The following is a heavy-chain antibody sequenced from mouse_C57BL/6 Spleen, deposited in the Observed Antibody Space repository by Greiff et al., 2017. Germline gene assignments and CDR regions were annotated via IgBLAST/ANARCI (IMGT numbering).Heavy chain of an antibody. CDR1: GFSLPSYG. J-gene: IGHJ4*01. D-gene: IGHD4-1*01. V-gene: IGHV2-5*01. CDR2: IWRGGST. Sequence: VKLVESGPGLVQPSQSLSITCTVSGFSLPSYGVHWVRQSPGKGLEWLGVIWRGGSTDYNAAFMSRLSITKDNSKSQVFFKMNSLQADDTAIYYCAKRDWDVDAMDYWGQGTSVTVSS. CDR3: AKRDWDVDAMDY.